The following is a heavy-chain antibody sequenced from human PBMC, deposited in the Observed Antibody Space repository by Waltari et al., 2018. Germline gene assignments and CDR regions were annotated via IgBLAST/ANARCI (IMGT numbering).Heavy chain of an antibody. CDR3: ARGGYYDSSGYTY. V-gene: IGHV4-39*07. CDR1: GGSISSSSYY. CDR2: IYYSGRT. D-gene: IGHD3-22*01. J-gene: IGHJ4*02. Sequence: QLQLQESGPGLVKPSETLSLTCTVSGGSISSSSYYWGWIRQPPGKGLEWIGSIYYSGRTYYNPSLKSRVTISVDTSKNQFSRKLSSVTAADTAVYYCARGGYYDSSGYTYWGQGTLVTVSS.